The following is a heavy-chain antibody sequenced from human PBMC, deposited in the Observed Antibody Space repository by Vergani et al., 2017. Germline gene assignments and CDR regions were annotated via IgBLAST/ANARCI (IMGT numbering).Heavy chain of an antibody. D-gene: IGHD3-3*01. CDR3: ARGPSYYDFWSGYYTLDY. CDR1: GYTFTSYD. CDR2: MNPNSGNT. V-gene: IGHV1-8*01. Sequence: QVQLVQSGAEVKKPGASVKVSCKASGYTFTSYDINWVRQATGQGLEWMGWMNPNSGNTGYAQKFQGRVTMTRNTSISTAYMELSSLRSEDTAVYYCARGPSYYDFWSGYYTLDYLGQGTLVTVSS. J-gene: IGHJ4*02.